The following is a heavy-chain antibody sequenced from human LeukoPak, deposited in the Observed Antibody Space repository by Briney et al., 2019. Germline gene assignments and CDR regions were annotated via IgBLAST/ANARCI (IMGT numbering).Heavy chain of an antibody. V-gene: IGHV3-30*04. J-gene: IGHJ5*02. D-gene: IGHD2-2*01. CDR1: GFTFSSHA. CDR3: ARLGYCSSTSCYL. Sequence: GGSLRLSCAASGFTFSSHAMHWVRQAPGKGLEWVAVISYDGSNKYYADSVKGRFTISRDNSKNTLYLQMNSLRAEDTAVYYCARLGYCSSTSCYLWGQGTLVTVSS. CDR2: ISYDGSNK.